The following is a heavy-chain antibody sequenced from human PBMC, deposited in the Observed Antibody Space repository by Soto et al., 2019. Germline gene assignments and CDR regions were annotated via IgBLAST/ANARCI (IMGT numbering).Heavy chain of an antibody. J-gene: IGHJ6*02. V-gene: IGHV4-30-4*01. D-gene: IGHD3-10*01. CDR2: IYYSGRT. Sequence: SETLSLTYTVSGGYISSGDYYWSLIRKPPGKGLEWIGYIYYSGRTSYNPSLKSRVTISVDTSKNQFSLKLRSVTAADTAVYYCARQDTRVRAYGMDVWGQGTTVTVSS. CDR1: GGYISSGDYY. CDR3: ARQDTRVRAYGMDV.